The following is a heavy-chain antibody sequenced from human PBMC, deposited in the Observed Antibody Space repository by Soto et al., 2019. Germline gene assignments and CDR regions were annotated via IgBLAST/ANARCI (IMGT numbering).Heavy chain of an antibody. V-gene: IGHV4-39*01. CDR2: FYYRGST. Sequence: SETLSLTCTVSGGSITSSSYYWGWIRQPPGRGLEWIGSFYYRGSTYYNLSLKSRLTISVDTPKNQFSLKLSSVTAADTAVYYCARLANQIAAAGDTNWFDPWGQGTLVT. D-gene: IGHD6-13*01. CDR3: ARLANQIAAAGDTNWFDP. CDR1: GGSITSSSYY. J-gene: IGHJ5*02.